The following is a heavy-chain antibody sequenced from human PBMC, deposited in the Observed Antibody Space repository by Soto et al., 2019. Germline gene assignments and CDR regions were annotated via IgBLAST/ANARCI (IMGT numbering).Heavy chain of an antibody. D-gene: IGHD2-2*01. CDR3: ARDPVVPAAYPDAFDI. V-gene: IGHV4-31*03. CDR2: IYYSGST. J-gene: IGHJ3*02. CDR1: GGSISSGGYY. Sequence: QVQLQESGPGLVKPSQTLSLTCTVSGGSISSGGYYWSWIRQHPGKGLEWIGYIYYSGSTYYNPSLKSRVTISVDTSKHQFSLKLSSVTAADTAVYYCARDPVVPAAYPDAFDIWGQGTMVTVSS.